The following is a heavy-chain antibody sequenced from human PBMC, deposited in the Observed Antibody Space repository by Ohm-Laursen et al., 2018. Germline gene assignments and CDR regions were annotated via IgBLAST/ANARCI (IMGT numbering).Heavy chain of an antibody. CDR3: ARMIAVAGYNWFDP. D-gene: IGHD6-19*01. V-gene: IGHV2-70*04. CDR2: YDWDDDK. CDR1: GFSLSTSGMR. Sequence: TQTLPLTCTFSGFSLSTSGMRVRWIRQPPGKALEWLARYDWDDDKFYSKSLKTRLTISKDTSKNQVVLTMTNMDPVDTATYYCARMIAVAGYNWFDPWGQGTLVTVSS. J-gene: IGHJ5*02.